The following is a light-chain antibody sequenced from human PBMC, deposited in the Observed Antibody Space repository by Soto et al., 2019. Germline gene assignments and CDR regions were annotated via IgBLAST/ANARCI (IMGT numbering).Light chain of an antibody. CDR1: QGISNY. CDR2: GAS. J-gene: IGKJ1*01. V-gene: IGKV1-27*01. Sequence: EIQMTQSPSSLSASVGDRVTITCRASQGISNYLAWYQQKPGKVPKLLIYGASTLQSGVPSRLSGSGSGTDFTLIISSLQPEDVATYYCQKYDRAPLTFGQGTKVQI. CDR3: QKYDRAPLT.